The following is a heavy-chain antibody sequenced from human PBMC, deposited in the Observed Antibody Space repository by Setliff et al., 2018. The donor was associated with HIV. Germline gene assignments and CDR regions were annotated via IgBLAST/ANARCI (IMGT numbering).Heavy chain of an antibody. V-gene: IGHV4-59*01. CDR2: IYYTGSN. D-gene: IGHD3-10*01. J-gene: IGHJ4*02. CDR1: GGSINNYY. Sequence: PSETLSLTCTFSGGSINNYYWSWIRQPPGKGLEWIGYIYYTGSNNYNPSLKSRVNISIDTSKNQFSLRLSSVTAADTAVYYCARDRGTRYGSGKDFDSWGQGILVTVSS. CDR3: ARDRGTRYGSGKDFDS.